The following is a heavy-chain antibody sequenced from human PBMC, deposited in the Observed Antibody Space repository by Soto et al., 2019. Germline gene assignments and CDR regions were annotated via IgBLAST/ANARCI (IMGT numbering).Heavy chain of an antibody. CDR3: AKDLVPAAISYYYYGMDV. D-gene: IGHD2-2*02. J-gene: IGHJ6*04. CDR1: GFTFSSYA. CDR2: MSGSGGST. V-gene: IGHV3-23*01. Sequence: GSLRLSCAASGFTFSSYAMSWVRQAPGKGLEWVSAMSGSGGSTYYTDSVKGRFTISRDNSKNTLYLQMNSLRAEDTAVYYCAKDLVPAAISYYYYGMDVWGKGTTVTVSS.